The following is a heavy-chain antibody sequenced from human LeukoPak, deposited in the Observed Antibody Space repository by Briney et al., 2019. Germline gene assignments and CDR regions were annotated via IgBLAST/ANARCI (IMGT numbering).Heavy chain of an antibody. CDR1: GFTFSSHW. CDR2: IDSDGRIT. J-gene: IGHJ6*02. D-gene: IGHD6-13*01. V-gene: IGHV3-74*01. Sequence: GGSLRLSCAASGFTFSSHWMHWVRQAPGKGLVWVSRIDSDGRITTYADSVKGRFTISRDNSKNTLYLQMNSLRAEDTAVYYCAKSGRSNNSGMDVWGQGTTVTVSS. CDR3: AKSGRSNNSGMDV.